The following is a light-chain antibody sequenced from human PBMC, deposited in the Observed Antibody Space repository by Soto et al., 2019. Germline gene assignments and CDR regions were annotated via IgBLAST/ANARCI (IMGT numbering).Light chain of an antibody. V-gene: IGKV3-15*01. CDR1: QSVSNN. J-gene: IGKJ1*01. Sequence: EMVLTQSTGTLCLSPGERAALACRASQSVSNNYLAWYQQKPGQAPRLLIYAASTRATGIPARFSGNGSGTQFTLTLSSLQSEDFAVYYCQQYIDWPQTFGPGTKVDIK. CDR2: AAS. CDR3: QQYIDWPQT.